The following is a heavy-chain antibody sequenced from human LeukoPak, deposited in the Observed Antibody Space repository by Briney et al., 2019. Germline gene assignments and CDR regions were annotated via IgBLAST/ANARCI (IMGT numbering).Heavy chain of an antibody. CDR1: GGSVSSSSYY. CDR2: IYYSGST. D-gene: IGHD3-22*01. J-gene: IGHJ4*02. CDR3: ARADSSGYYRIDYFHY. V-gene: IGHV4-61*01. Sequence: SETLSLTCTVSGGSVSSSSYYWRWIRQPPGKGLEWIGYIYYSGSTNYNPSLKSRVTISVDTSKTQFSLKLSSVAAADTAVYFCARADSSGYYRIDYFHYWGQGTLVTVSS.